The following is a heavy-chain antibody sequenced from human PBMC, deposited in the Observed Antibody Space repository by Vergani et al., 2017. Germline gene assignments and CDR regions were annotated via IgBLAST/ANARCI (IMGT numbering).Heavy chain of an antibody. CDR2: IYYSGST. J-gene: IGHJ3*01. CDR3: ATGGYYDSSGYYGN. V-gene: IGHV4-39*01. CDR1: GGSISSSSYY. Sequence: QLQLQESGPGLVKPSETLSLTCTVSGGSISSSSYYWGWIRQPPGKGLEWIGSIYYSGSTYYNPCLKSRVTISVDTSKNQFSLKLSSVTAADTAVYYCATGGYYDSSGYYGNWGQGTMVTVSS. D-gene: IGHD3-22*01.